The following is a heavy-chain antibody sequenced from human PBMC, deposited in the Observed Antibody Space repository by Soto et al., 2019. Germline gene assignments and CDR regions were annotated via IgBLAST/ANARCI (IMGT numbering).Heavy chain of an antibody. J-gene: IGHJ1*01. CDR2: ISYDGSNK. V-gene: IGHV3-30*18. Sequence: PGGSLRLSCAASGFTFSSYGMHWVRQAPGKGLEWVAVISYDGSNKYYADSVKGRFTISRDNSKNTLYLQMNSLRAEDTAVYYCAKGYYYDSSGSTGYFQHWGLGT. CDR1: GFTFSSYG. D-gene: IGHD3-22*01. CDR3: AKGYYYDSSGSTGYFQH.